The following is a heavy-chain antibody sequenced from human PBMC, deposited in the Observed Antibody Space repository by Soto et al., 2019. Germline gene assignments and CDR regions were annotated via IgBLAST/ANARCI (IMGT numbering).Heavy chain of an antibody. D-gene: IGHD4-17*01. CDR1: GYTFTSYY. CDR2: INPSGGST. J-gene: IGHJ5*02. V-gene: IGHV1-46*01. CDR3: ARDERDYGDYVGRFDP. Sequence: GPSVKVSCKASGYTFTSYYMHWVRQAPGPGLEWMGRINPSGGSTSYSQKFQGRVTMTRDTSTSTVYMELSSLRSEDTAVYYCARDERDYGDYVGRFDPWGQGTLVTVSS.